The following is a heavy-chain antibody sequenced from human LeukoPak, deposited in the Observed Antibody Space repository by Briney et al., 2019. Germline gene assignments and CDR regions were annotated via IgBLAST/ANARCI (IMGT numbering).Heavy chain of an antibody. CDR2: IYYSGST. Sequence: SETLSLTCTVSGGSISSSSYYWGWIRRPPGKGLEWIGSIYYSGSTYYNPSLKSRVTISVDTSKNQFSLKLSSVTAADTAVYYCARDGGTYYDILTGYSPFDYWGQGTLVTVSS. V-gene: IGHV4-39*07. J-gene: IGHJ4*02. D-gene: IGHD3-9*01. CDR1: GGSISSSSYY. CDR3: ARDGGTYYDILTGYSPFDY.